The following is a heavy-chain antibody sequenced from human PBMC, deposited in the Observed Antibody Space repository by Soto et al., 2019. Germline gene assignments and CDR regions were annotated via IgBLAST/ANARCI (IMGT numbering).Heavy chain of an antibody. V-gene: IGHV1-8*01. CDR2: MSPSSGDS. CDR3: ARDTRLTLTGVVIGPSYFVL. J-gene: IGHJ4*02. CDR1: GSSFSTHH. Sequence: VQSGAEVKKPGASVKVSCKASGSSFSTHHISWLRQATGQGLEWMGWMSPSSGDSGFAHKFMGRVTMTRDTSTAPVYLELASLGSDDTAAYYGARDTRLTLTGVVIGPSYFVLWGQGTRATGSS. D-gene: IGHD3-3*01.